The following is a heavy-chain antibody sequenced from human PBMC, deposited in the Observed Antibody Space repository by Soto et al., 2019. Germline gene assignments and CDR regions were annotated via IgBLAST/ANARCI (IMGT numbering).Heavy chain of an antibody. J-gene: IGHJ3*02. CDR1: GYSLTAYY. Sequence: QVQLVQSGAEVKKPGASVKVSCKASGYSLTAYYMHWVRQAPGQGLEWMGWINPNSGDTTYAQKFQGRVTMTRDTSLNTAYMRLSSLISDDTAVFYCAMRHFDVGGFLSDAFDIWGQGTMVTVSS. D-gene: IGHD2-15*01. CDR2: INPNSGDT. CDR3: AMRHFDVGGFLSDAFDI. V-gene: IGHV1-2*02.